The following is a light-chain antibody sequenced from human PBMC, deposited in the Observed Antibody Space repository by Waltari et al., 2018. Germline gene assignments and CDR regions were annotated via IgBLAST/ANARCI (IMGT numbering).Light chain of an antibody. CDR3: CSYAGSSTLNVV. CDR1: RRYVGRYNL. CDR2: EGR. V-gene: IGLV2-23*01. Sequence: QSALTQPASVFGSPGQSIPISCTGTRRYVGRYNLLSWSQQHPGKAPKRMIDEGRKRPSGVSKSFSGSKSGNTASLTISGLQAEDEADYYCCSYAGSSTLNVVFGGGTKLTVL. J-gene: IGLJ2*01.